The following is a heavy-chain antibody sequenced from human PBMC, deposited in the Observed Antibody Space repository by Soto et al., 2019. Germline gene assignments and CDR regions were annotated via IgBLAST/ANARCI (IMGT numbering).Heavy chain of an antibody. Sequence: GESLKISCKGSGYSFTSYWIGWVRQMPGKGLEWMGIIYPGDSDTRYSPSFQGQVTISADKSISTAYLQWSSLKASDTAMYYCATGGGRQYLAVGGYYFDYWGQGTLVTVSS. CDR2: IYPGDSDT. CDR3: ATGGGRQYLAVGGYYFDY. J-gene: IGHJ4*02. D-gene: IGHD6-19*01. V-gene: IGHV5-51*01. CDR1: GYSFTSYW.